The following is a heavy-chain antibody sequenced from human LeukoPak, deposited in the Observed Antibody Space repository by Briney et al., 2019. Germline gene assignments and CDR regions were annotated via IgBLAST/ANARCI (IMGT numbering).Heavy chain of an antibody. CDR2: ISYDGSNK. Sequence: GGPLRLSCAASGFTFSSYAMHWVRQAPGKGLEWVAVISYDGSNKYYADSVKGRFTISRDNSKNTLYLQMNSLRAEDTAVYYCARDLQQLDIHFDYWGQGTLVTVSS. V-gene: IGHV3-30-3*01. CDR3: ARDLQQLDIHFDY. CDR1: GFTFSSYA. J-gene: IGHJ4*02. D-gene: IGHD6-13*01.